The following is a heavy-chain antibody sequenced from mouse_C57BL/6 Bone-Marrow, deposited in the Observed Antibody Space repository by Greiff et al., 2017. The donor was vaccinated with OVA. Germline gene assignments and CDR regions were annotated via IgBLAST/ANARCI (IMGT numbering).Heavy chain of an antibody. D-gene: IGHD2-3*01. CDR1: GYTFTSYW. CDR2: IYPGSGST. CDR3: AREDGYYPYYFDY. V-gene: IGHV1-55*01. J-gene: IGHJ2*01. Sequence: VKLQESGAELVKPGASVKMSCKASGYTFTSYWITWVKQRPGQGLEWIGDIYPGSGSTNYNEKFKSKATLTVDTSSRTAYMQLSSLTSEDSAVYYCAREDGYYPYYFDYWGQGTTLTVSS.